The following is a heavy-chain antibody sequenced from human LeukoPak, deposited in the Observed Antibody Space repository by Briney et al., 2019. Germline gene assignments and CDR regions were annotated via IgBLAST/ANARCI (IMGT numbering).Heavy chain of an antibody. CDR1: GTTSTTKC. Sequence: GGSLRPSWPPDGTTSTTKCMDCVRQAPGKGLEWVAVISYDGSIKYYADSLKGRFTISRANSKNTMYLQTDSLKAEDTAFDYSAGNLSPYVAGSFFDFWGQGTLVTVSS. D-gene: IGHD1-26*01. V-gene: IGHV3-30*03. CDR3: AGNLSPYVAGSFFDF. CDR2: ISYDGSIK. J-gene: IGHJ4*02.